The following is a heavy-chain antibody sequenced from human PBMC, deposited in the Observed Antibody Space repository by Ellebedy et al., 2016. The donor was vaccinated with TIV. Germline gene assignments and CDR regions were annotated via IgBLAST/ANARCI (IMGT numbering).Heavy chain of an antibody. CDR1: DFSFSVYT. J-gene: IGHJ4*02. D-gene: IGHD2-15*01. CDR2: ISSDGHNK. CDR3: ARDFVASCSDSTCSENVIDH. V-gene: IGHV3-30-3*01. Sequence: GGSLRLSCAASDFSFSVYTMHWVRQAPGKGLEWVAAISSDGHNKFYADPVKGRFIISRDNFKNMLYLEMNGLRRDDTAVYYCARDFVASCSDSTCSENVIDHWGQGTPVTVSS.